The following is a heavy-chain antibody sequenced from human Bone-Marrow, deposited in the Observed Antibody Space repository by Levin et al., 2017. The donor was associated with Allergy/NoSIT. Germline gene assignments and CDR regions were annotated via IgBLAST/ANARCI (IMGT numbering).Heavy chain of an antibody. CDR3: ARDRRYCSTFSCPNWFDS. CDR1: GYSFSDYY. Sequence: ASVKVSCKASGYSFSDYYMHWVRQAPGQGLEWMGIINPSGGDTSYAQKFQGRITMTRDTSTSTVYLELTSLRSEDTAVYYCARDRRYCSTFSCPNWFDSWGQGTPVTVSP. V-gene: IGHV1-46*01. CDR2: INPSGGDT. J-gene: IGHJ5*01. D-gene: IGHD2-2*01.